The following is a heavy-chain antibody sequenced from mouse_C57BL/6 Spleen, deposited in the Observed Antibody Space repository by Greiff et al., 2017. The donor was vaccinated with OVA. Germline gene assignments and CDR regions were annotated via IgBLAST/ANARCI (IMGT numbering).Heavy chain of an antibody. CDR2: INPGSGGT. Sequence: QVQLQQSGAELVRPGTSVKVSCKASGYAFTNYLIEWVKQRPGQGLEWSGVINPGSGGTNYNEKFKGKATLTADKSSSTAYMKLSSLTSEDSAVYFCARVYGSSPHYYAMDYWGQGTSVTVSS. V-gene: IGHV1-54*01. D-gene: IGHD1-1*01. CDR3: ARVYGSSPHYYAMDY. J-gene: IGHJ4*01. CDR1: GYAFTNYL.